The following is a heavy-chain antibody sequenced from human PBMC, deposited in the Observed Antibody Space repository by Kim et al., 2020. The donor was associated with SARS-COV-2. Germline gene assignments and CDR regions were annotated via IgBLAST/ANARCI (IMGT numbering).Heavy chain of an antibody. Sequence: APKFRGRVSMTTDTSTSTAYMDLRSLGSDDSAVYYCARGGGSGWYDYWGQGTLVTVSS. V-gene: IGHV1-18*01. J-gene: IGHJ4*02. CDR3: ARGGGSGWYDY. D-gene: IGHD6-19*01.